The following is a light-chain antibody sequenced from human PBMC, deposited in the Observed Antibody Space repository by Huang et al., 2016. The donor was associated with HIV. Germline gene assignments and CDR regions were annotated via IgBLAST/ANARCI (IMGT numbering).Light chain of an antibody. CDR1: QTISKY. Sequence: DIQMTQFPTSLSASVGDRVSITCRARQTISKYLNWYQQKPGRAPKLLIYGASNLQSGVPSRFIGGGSGKHFTLTINSLQPEDSATYYCQQSYMTPRTFGQGTKLEI. CDR3: QQSYMTPRT. V-gene: IGKV1-39*01. CDR2: GAS. J-gene: IGKJ2*01.